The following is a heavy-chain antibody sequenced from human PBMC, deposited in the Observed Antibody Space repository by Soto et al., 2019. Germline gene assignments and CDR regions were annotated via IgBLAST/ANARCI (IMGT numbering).Heavy chain of an antibody. CDR1: GFNLNTYG. V-gene: IGHV3-30*03. Sequence: VQLMESGGGVVHPGGSLRLSCVASGFNLNTYGIYWVRQAPGKGLQWVAQILCDGSKKHYADSVRGRFTITRDNSKNTVYLQMDSLRVDDTAMYYCVRDLALMADYWGQGTLVTVSS. J-gene: IGHJ4*02. CDR2: ILCDGSKK. D-gene: IGHD3-16*01. CDR3: VRDLALMADY.